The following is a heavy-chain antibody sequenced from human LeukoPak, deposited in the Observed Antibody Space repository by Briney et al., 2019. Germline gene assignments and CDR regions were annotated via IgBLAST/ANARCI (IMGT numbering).Heavy chain of an antibody. CDR3: AKDPRVGSRVATPCH. CDR2: ISGSGGST. Sequence: GGSLRLSCAASGFTFTSYAMSWVRQAPGKGLEWVSAISGSGGSTYYADPVKGRFTISRDNSKSTLFLQMNSLRAEDTAVYYCAKDPRVGSRVATPCHWGQGTLVTVSS. CDR1: GFTFTSYA. D-gene: IGHD5-12*01. J-gene: IGHJ4*02. V-gene: IGHV3-23*01.